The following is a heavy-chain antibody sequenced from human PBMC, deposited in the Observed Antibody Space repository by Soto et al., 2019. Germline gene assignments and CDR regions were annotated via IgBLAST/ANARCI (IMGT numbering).Heavy chain of an antibody. Sequence: ASVKVSCKVSGYTLTELSMHWVRQAPGKGLEWMGGFDPEDGETIYAQKFQGRVTMTEDTSTDTAYMELSSLRSEDTAVYYCATGRELPKVGYYYYGMEVWGQGTTVTVSS. J-gene: IGHJ6*02. D-gene: IGHD1-26*01. CDR2: FDPEDGET. CDR3: ATGRELPKVGYYYYGMEV. CDR1: GYTLTELS. V-gene: IGHV1-24*01.